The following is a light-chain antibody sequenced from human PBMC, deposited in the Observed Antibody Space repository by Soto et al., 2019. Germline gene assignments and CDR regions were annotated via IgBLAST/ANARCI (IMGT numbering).Light chain of an antibody. CDR1: QSVSSY. Sequence: EIVLTQSPATLSLSPGERATLSCRASQSVSSYLTWYQQKPGQAPRLLIYGASNRATGIPARFSGSGFGTDYTLTISSLEPEDSAVYYCQQRSNRITFGGGTKGEI. V-gene: IGKV3-11*01. CDR3: QQRSNRIT. J-gene: IGKJ4*01. CDR2: GAS.